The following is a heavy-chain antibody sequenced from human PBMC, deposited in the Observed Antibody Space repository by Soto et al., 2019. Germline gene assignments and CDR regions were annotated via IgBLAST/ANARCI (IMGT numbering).Heavy chain of an antibody. Sequence: QLQLQESGPGLVKPSETLSLTCSVSGGAISSSNFYWGWIRQPPGKGLEWIGSVYYSGETYYNPSLKSRVAVSIDTSKDHFSLELNSVTAADTAIYYCATRYLVTTSWYFDLWGRGTLVTVSS. V-gene: IGHV4-39*02. CDR3: ATRYLVTTSWYFDL. J-gene: IGHJ2*01. CDR1: GGAISSSNFY. D-gene: IGHD4-17*01. CDR2: VYYSGET.